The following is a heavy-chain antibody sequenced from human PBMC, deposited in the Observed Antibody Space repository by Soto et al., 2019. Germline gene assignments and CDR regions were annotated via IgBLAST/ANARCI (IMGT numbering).Heavy chain of an antibody. CDR2: INHSGST. V-gene: IGHV4-34*01. J-gene: IGHJ4*02. D-gene: IGHD3-22*01. Sequence: SETLSLTCAVYGVAFSGYYWSWIRQPPGKGLEWIGEINHSGSTNYNPSLKSRVTISVDTSKNQFSLKLSSVTAADTAVYYCAREGHYYDSSGYGDYWGQGTLVTVS. CDR1: GVAFSGYY. CDR3: AREGHYYDSSGYGDY.